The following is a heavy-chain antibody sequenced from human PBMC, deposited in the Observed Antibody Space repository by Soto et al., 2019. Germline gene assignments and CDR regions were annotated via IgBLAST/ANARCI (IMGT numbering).Heavy chain of an antibody. J-gene: IGHJ6*02. CDR2: ISGSGDST. CDR3: AKDRDGAAAGPTKFYGMDV. V-gene: IGHV3-23*01. Sequence: EVRLLESGGGLVQPGGSLRLSCAASGFTFSSYAMSWVRQAPGKGLEWVSVISGSGDSTYYADSVRGRFTISRDNSKNTLYLQMYSLRAEDTAVYYCAKDRDGAAAGPTKFYGMDVWGQGTTVTVSS. D-gene: IGHD6-13*01. CDR1: GFTFSSYA.